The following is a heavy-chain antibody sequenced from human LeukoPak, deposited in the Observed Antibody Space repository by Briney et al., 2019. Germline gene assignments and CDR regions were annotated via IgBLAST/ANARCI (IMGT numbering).Heavy chain of an antibody. V-gene: IGHV1-3*01. CDR1: GYTFTSYA. CDR2: INAGNGNT. J-gene: IGHJ3*02. D-gene: IGHD1-26*01. Sequence: ASVKVSCKASGYTFTSYAMHWVRQAPGQRLEWMGWINAGNGNTKYSQKFQGRVTITRDTSASTAYMELSSLRSEDTAVYYCARVAWELRAEGGFDIWGQGTMVTVSS. CDR3: ARVAWELRAEGGFDI.